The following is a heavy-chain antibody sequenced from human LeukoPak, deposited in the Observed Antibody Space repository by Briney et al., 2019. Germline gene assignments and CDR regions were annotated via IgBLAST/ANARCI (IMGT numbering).Heavy chain of an antibody. CDR1: GFTFSIYT. CDR2: ISVDGGRK. CDR3: AKDRYCSDGVCSGSFDY. J-gene: IGHJ4*02. Sequence: PGGSLTLSCAAYGFTFSIYTMNWVRQAPGKGLEWVSVISVDGGRKYYADSVKGRFIISRDNSKNSLYLQLNSLRTGDTALYYCAKDRYCSDGVCSGSFDYWGQGTLVTVSA. D-gene: IGHD2-8*01. V-gene: IGHV3-43*02.